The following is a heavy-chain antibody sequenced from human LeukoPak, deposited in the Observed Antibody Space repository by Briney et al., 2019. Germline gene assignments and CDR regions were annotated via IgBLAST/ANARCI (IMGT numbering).Heavy chain of an antibody. CDR1: GYTFTSYD. Sequence: GASAKVSCKASGYTFTSYDINWVRQATGQGLEWMGWMNPNSGNTGYAQKFQGRVTITRNTSISTAYMELSSLRSEDTAVYYCARTVGYYYDSSGYPTYYYYYMDVWGKGTTVTVSS. D-gene: IGHD3-22*01. J-gene: IGHJ6*03. V-gene: IGHV1-8*03. CDR3: ARTVGYYYDSSGYPTYYYYYMDV. CDR2: MNPNSGNT.